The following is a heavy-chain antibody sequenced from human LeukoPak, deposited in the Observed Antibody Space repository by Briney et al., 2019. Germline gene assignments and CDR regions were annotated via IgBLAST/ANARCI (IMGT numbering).Heavy chain of an antibody. CDR1: GGSFSGYY. J-gene: IGHJ4*02. D-gene: IGHD6-19*01. V-gene: IGHV4-34*01. CDR2: INHSGST. CDR3: ARDNSGWFHYFDY. Sequence: KTSETLSLTCAVYGGSFSGYYWSWIRQPPGKGLEWIGEINHSGSTNYNPSLKSRVTISVDTSKNQFSLKLSSVTAADTAVYYCARDNSGWFHYFDYWGQGTLVTVSS.